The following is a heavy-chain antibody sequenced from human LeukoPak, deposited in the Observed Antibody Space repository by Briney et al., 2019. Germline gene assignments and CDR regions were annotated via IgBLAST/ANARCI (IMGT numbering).Heavy chain of an antibody. J-gene: IGHJ4*02. CDR1: GFALGTRGMC. CDR2: NDWDDDK. CDR3: ARIDSSGYFGY. D-gene: IGHD3-22*01. Sequence: SGPTLVNPQQTLTLTCTFSGFALGTRGMCVSWIRQPPGKALVWLVRNDWDDDKYYSTSLKTRLTISKHTTKNQVVLTMTTMDPVDTATYYCARIDSSGYFGYWGQGTLVTVSS. V-gene: IGHV2-70*11.